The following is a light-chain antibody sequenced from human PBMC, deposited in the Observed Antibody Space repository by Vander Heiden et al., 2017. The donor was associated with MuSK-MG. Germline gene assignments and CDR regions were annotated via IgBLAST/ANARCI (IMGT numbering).Light chain of an antibody. CDR3: QQRSNWPTT. CDR1: QSVSSY. V-gene: IGKV3-11*01. J-gene: IGKJ4*01. Sequence: EIVLTQSPATLSLSPGERATLSCRASQSVSSYLAWYQQKPGQAPRLLIYDASNRATGIPARFSGSGSGTDFTLTISSLEPADFAVSYCQQRSNWPTTFGGGTKVEIK. CDR2: DAS.